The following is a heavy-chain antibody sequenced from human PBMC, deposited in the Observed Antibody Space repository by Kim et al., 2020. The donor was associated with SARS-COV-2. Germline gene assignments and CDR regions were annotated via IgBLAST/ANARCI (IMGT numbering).Heavy chain of an antibody. Sequence: ASVKVSCKVSGYTLTELSMHWVRQAPGKGLEWMGGFDPEDGETIYAQKFQGRVTMTEDTSTDTAYMELSSLRSEGTAVYYCATGQTIVVVPAAIRSYYYYYGMDVWGQGTTVTVSS. D-gene: IGHD2-2*01. CDR3: ATGQTIVVVPAAIRSYYYYYGMDV. CDR1: GYTLTELS. J-gene: IGHJ6*02. V-gene: IGHV1-24*01. CDR2: FDPEDGET.